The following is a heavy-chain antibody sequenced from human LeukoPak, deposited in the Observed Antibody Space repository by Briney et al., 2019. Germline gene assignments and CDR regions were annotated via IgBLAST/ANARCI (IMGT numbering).Heavy chain of an antibody. V-gene: IGHV3-7*01. CDR1: GFTFSGYW. D-gene: IGHD3-10*01. CDR2: IKQDGSAK. CDR3: ARASITMVRLLFDP. J-gene: IGHJ5*02. Sequence: PGGSLRLSCAVSGFTFSGYWMTWVRQAPGKGLEWVANIKQDGSAKDYVDSVKGRFAISRDNAKNSLFLQMNSLRAEDTAMYYCARASITMVRLLFDPWGQGTLVTVSS.